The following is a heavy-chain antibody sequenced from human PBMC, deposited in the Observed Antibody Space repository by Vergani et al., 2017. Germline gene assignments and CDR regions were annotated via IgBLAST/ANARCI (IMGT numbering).Heavy chain of an antibody. CDR2: IIPIFGTA. CDR3: AGSYGDYDSYDYYYMDV. V-gene: IGHV1-69*01. CDR1: GGTFSSYA. Sequence: QVQLVQSGAEVKKPGSSVKVSCKASGGTFSSYAISWVRQAPGQGLEWMGGIIPIFGTANYAQKFQGRVTITADDSTSTAYMELSSLRSEDTAVYYCAGSYGDYDSYDYYYMDVWGKGTTVTVSS. D-gene: IGHD4-17*01. J-gene: IGHJ6*03.